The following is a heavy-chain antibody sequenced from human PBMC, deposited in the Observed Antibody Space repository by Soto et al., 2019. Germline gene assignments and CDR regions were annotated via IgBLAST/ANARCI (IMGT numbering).Heavy chain of an antibody. CDR3: ARDQASSDIWSGFLGGDYSYYGMDV. CDR2: TYSGGRT. Sequence: GSLRLSCAASGFSVSSHSMSWVRQAPGGGLEWISITYSGGRTFYADAVKGRFTMSSDYARNTVYLQMSSLRAEDTAVYYCARDQASSDIWSGFLGGDYSYYGMDVWGQGTTVTVS. V-gene: IGHV3-53*01. D-gene: IGHD3-3*01. CDR1: GFSVSSHS. J-gene: IGHJ6*02.